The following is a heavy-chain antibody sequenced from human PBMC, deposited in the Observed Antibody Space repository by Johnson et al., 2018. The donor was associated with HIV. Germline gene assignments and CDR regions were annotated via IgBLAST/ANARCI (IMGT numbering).Heavy chain of an antibody. D-gene: IGHD6-6*01. Sequence: VQLVESGGGLVQPGGSLRLSCAASGFTVSSNYMSWVRQAPGKGLEWVSVIYSGGSTYYADSVKGRFTISRDNSKNTLYLQMNSLRAGDTAVYYCARANSRGAEYSNLGAFDIWGQGTMVTVSS. J-gene: IGHJ3*02. CDR2: IYSGGST. CDR3: ARANSRGAEYSNLGAFDI. CDR1: GFTVSSNY. V-gene: IGHV3-66*01.